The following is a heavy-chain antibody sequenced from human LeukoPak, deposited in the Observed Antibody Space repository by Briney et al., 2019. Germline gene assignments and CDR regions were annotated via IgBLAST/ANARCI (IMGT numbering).Heavy chain of an antibody. Sequence: GGSLRLSCAASGFTFSSYWMSWVRQAPGKGLEWVANIKQDGSEKYYVDSVKGRFTISRDNAKNSLYLQMNSLRAEDTAVYYCARGLGIVVPAAFQPDQYYMDVWGKGTTVTISS. CDR1: GFTFSSYW. D-gene: IGHD2-2*01. V-gene: IGHV3-7*01. CDR2: IKQDGSEK. CDR3: ARGLGIVVPAAFQPDQYYMDV. J-gene: IGHJ6*03.